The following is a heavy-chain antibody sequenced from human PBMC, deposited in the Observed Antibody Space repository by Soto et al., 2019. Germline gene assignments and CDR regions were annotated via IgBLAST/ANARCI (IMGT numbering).Heavy chain of an antibody. CDR2: IIPILGIA. D-gene: IGHD6-6*01. V-gene: IGHV1-69*08. J-gene: IGHJ5*02. CDR1: GGTFSSYT. CDR3: ARDRVAARPRGWFDP. Sequence: QVQLVQSGAEVKKPGSSVKVSCKASGGTFSSYTISWVRQAPGQGLEWMGRIIPILGIANYAQKVQGRVTITADKSTSTAYMELSSLRSEDTAVYYCARDRVAARPRGWFDPWGQGTLVTVSS.